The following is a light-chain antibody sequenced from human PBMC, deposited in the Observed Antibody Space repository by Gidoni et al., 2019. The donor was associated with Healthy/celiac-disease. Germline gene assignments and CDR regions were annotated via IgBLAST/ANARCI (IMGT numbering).Light chain of an antibody. Sequence: QSALTQPRSVSGSPGQSVTISCTGTSSDVGGYNYVSWYQQHPGKAPKLMIYDVSKGPSGVPDRFSGSKSGNTASLTISGLQAEDEADYYCCSYAGSYIHVVFGGGTKLTVL. CDR3: CSYAGSYIHVV. CDR1: SSDVGGYNY. J-gene: IGLJ2*01. CDR2: DVS. V-gene: IGLV2-11*01.